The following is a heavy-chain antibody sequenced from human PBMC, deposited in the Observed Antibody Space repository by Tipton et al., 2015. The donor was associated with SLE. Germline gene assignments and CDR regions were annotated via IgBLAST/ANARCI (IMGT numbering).Heavy chain of an antibody. CDR1: GFTFSSYW. D-gene: IGHD3-10*01. CDR2: IKQDGSEK. J-gene: IGHJ3*01. CDR3: AKGSGNPAFDV. V-gene: IGHV3-7*01. Sequence: GSLRLSCAASGFTFSSYWMSWVRQAPGKGLEWVANIKQDGSEKYYVDSVKGRFTISRDNAKNSLYLQMNSLRAEDTAVYYCAKGSGNPAFDVWGQGTMVTVSS.